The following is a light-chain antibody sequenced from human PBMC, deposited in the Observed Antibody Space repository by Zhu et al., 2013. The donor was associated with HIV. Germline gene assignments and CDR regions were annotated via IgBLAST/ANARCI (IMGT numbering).Light chain of an antibody. J-gene: IGKJ2*01. CDR1: QRISSF. V-gene: IGKV3-11*01. CDR3: QQCSDWPTT. CDR2: DAS. Sequence: LTQSPSFLSASVGDRVTITCRASQRISSFLAWYQQRPGQAPRLLIYDASNRATGIPARFSGSGSGTDFTLTISRLEPEDFAVYFCQQCSDWPTTFGQGTKLEIK.